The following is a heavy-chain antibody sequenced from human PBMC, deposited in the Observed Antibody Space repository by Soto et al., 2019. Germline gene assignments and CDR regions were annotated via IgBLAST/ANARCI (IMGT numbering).Heavy chain of an antibody. Sequence: GESLKISCKGSGYSFTSYWISWVRQMPGKGLEWMGRIDPSDSYTNYSPSFQGHVTISADKSISTAYLQWSSRKAADTALYYCPRATAALAKIKHDRCWYCGQGSLVT. CDR1: GYSFTSYW. CDR3: PRATAALAKIKHDRCWY. CDR2: IDPSDSYT. V-gene: IGHV5-10-1*01. J-gene: IGHJ4*02. D-gene: IGHD2-21*01.